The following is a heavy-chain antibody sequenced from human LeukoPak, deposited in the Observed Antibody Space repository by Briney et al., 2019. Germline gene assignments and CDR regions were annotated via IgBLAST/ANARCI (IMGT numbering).Heavy chain of an antibody. Sequence: GGSLRLSCAASGFTLSTYRMHWVRQAPGKGLVCVSRINNDGSTKSYADSVKGRFTISRDNSKNTLYIQMNSLRDEDTAVYYCARARSSSDYYYYMDVWGKGTTVTVSS. CDR3: ARARSSSDYYYYMDV. J-gene: IGHJ6*03. V-gene: IGHV3-74*01. CDR2: INNDGSTK. CDR1: GFTLSTYR. D-gene: IGHD6-13*01.